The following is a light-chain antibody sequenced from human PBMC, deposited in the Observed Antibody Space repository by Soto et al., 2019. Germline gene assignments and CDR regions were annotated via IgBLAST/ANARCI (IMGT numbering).Light chain of an antibody. J-gene: IGKJ1*01. V-gene: IGKV1-5*03. Sequence: DIQMTQSPSTLSASVGDRVTITCRASQSISSWLXWYQQKPGKAPKLLIYKASSLESGVPSRFSGXGSGTEFXXTXXXXQXDDFATYYCQQYNSYPCTFGQGTKVEIK. CDR1: QSISSW. CDR2: KAS. CDR3: QQYNSYPCT.